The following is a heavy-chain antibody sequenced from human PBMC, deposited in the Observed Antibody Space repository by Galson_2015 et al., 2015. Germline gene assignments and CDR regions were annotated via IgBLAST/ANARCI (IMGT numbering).Heavy chain of an antibody. J-gene: IGHJ6*02. Sequence: SVKVSCKASGYTFTGYYMHWVRQAPGQGLEWMGWINPNSGGTNYAQKFQGWVTMTRDTSISTAYMELSRLRSDDTAVYYCARDRGSRYCSSTSCRDYYYYGMDVWSQGTTVTVSS. CDR2: INPNSGGT. CDR1: GYTFTGYY. CDR3: ARDRGSRYCSSTSCRDYYYYGMDV. D-gene: IGHD2-2*01. V-gene: IGHV1-2*04.